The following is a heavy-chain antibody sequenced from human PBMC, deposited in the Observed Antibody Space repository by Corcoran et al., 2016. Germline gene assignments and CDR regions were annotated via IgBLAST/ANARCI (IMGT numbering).Heavy chain of an antibody. Sequence: QLQLQESGPGLVKPSETLSLTCTVSGGSISSSSYYWGWIRQPPGKGLEWIGSIYYSGSTYYNPSLKSRVTISVDTSKNQFSLKLSSVTAADTAVYYCAGDRGYCTNGVCPYWYFDLWGRGTLVTVSS. CDR1: GGSISSSSYY. CDR3: AGDRGYCTNGVCPYWYFDL. CDR2: IYYSGST. D-gene: IGHD2-8*01. J-gene: IGHJ2*01. V-gene: IGHV4-39*07.